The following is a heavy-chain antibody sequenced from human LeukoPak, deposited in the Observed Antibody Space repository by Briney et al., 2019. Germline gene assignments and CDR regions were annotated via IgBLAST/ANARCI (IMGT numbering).Heavy chain of an antibody. CDR1: GGTFSSYA. CDR2: IIPIFGTA. V-gene: IGHV1-69*13. Sequence: SVKVSCKASGGTFSSYAISWVRQAPGQGLEWMGGIIPIFGTANYAQKFQGRVTITADESTSTAYMELSRLRSDDTAVYYCARGLDTYYFDSSGYYHGDYWGQGTLVTVSS. D-gene: IGHD3-22*01. CDR3: ARGLDTYYFDSSGYYHGDY. J-gene: IGHJ4*02.